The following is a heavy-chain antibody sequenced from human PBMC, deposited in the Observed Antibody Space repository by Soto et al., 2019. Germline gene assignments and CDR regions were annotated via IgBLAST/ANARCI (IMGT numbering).Heavy chain of an antibody. J-gene: IGHJ6*02. CDR2: IDPSDSYT. CDR1: GYSFTSYW. V-gene: IGHV5-10-1*01. CDR3: ARLDGIAPAPSYYCYGMDV. D-gene: IGHD6-13*01. Sequence: EVQLVQSGAEVKKPGESLRISCNGSGYSFTSYWISWVRQMPGKGLEWMGKIDPSDSYTTYSPSFQGHVTSSTDKSIRTAYLQGSSLKAADTAMYYCARLDGIAPAPSYYCYGMDVWGQGPTVTVSS.